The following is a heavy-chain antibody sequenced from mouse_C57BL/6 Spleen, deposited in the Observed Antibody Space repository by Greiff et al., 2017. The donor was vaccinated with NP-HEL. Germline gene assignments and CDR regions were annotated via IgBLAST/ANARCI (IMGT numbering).Heavy chain of an antibody. CDR3: ARYGHGGYYAMDY. V-gene: IGHV1-82*01. J-gene: IGHJ4*01. Sequence: VQLVESGPELVKPGASVKISCKASGYAFSSSWMNWVKQRPGKGLEWIGRIYPGDGDTNYNGKFKGKATLTADKSSSTAYMQLSSLTSEDSAVYFCARYGHGGYYAMDYWGQGTSVTVSS. D-gene: IGHD1-1*01. CDR1: GYAFSSSW. CDR2: IYPGDGDT.